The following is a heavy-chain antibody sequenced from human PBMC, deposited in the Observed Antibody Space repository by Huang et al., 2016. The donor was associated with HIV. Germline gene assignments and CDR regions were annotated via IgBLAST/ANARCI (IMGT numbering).Heavy chain of an antibody. D-gene: IGHD6-19*01. Sequence: QVRLQESGPGLVKPSETLSLSCTVSGDSVSSHYWGWIRHPPGKGLEWIGTVYASGTTKDNPRLKSRITISVDTSKNGFSLNITSVSAADTAMYFCVRDQGRLAVGGIDNWFDPWGQGALVTVSS. CDR2: VYASGTT. CDR1: GDSVSSHY. J-gene: IGHJ5*02. CDR3: VRDQGRLAVGGIDNWFDP. V-gene: IGHV4-59*02.